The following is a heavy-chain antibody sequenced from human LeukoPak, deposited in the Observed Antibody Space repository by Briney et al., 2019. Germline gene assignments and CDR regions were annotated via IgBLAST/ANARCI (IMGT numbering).Heavy chain of an antibody. CDR1: GYIFTSYW. D-gene: IGHD4-17*01. V-gene: IGHV5-51*01. CDR2: IYPGDSDT. CDR3: ARQGDYGDYPSF. Sequence: GESLKISCKASGYIFTSYWIGWVRQMPGKGLEWMGIIYPGDSDTRYSPSFQGQVTISADKSISTTYLQWVSLKASDTAIYYCARQGDYGDYPSFWGQGTLVTVSS. J-gene: IGHJ4*02.